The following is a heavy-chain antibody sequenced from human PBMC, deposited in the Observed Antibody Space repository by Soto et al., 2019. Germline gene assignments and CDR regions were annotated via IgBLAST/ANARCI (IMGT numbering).Heavy chain of an antibody. CDR1: GGSVSSGSYY. D-gene: IGHD3-10*01. CDR2: IYYSGST. V-gene: IGHV4-61*01. J-gene: IGHJ5*02. Sequence: PSEPLSLTCTVSGGSVSSGSYYWSWIRQPPGKGLEWIGYIYYSGSTNYHPSLKSRVTISVDTSKNQFSLKLSSVTAADTAVYYCARAYYRARFDPWGQGTLVTVSS. CDR3: ARAYYRARFDP.